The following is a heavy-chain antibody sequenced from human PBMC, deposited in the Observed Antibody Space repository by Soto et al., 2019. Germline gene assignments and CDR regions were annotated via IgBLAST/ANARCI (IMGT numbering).Heavy chain of an antibody. D-gene: IGHD4-17*01. CDR2: ISAYNGDT. Sequence: ASVKVSCKASGYTFTSYGISWVRQAPGQGLEWMGWISAYNGDTNYAQKLQGRVTMTTDTSTSTAYMELRSLRSDDTAVYYCARELDHGDISVNYYYYGMDVWGQGTTVTVSS. V-gene: IGHV1-18*04. J-gene: IGHJ6*02. CDR1: GYTFTSYG. CDR3: ARELDHGDISVNYYYYGMDV.